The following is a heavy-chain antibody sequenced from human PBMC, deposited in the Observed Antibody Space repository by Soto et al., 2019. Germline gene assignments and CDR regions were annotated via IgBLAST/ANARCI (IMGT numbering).Heavy chain of an antibody. CDR3: ARHGGANDYIWGSYRLPQVFDY. J-gene: IGHJ4*02. CDR2: IYYSGST. V-gene: IGHV4-39*01. CDR1: GGSISSSSYY. D-gene: IGHD3-16*02. Sequence: PSETLSLTCAVSGGSISSSSYYWGWIRQPPGKGLEWIGSIYYSGSTYYNPSLKSRVTISVDTSKNQFSLKLSSVTAADTAVYYCARHGGANDYIWGSYRLPQVFDYWGQGTLVTVSS.